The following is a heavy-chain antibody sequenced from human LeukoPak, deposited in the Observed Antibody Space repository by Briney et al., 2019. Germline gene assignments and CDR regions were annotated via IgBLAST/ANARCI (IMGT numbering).Heavy chain of an antibody. J-gene: IGHJ4*02. CDR1: GGSISSGDYY. Sequence: SETLSLTCTVSGGSISSGDYYWSWIRQPPGKGLEWIGYIYYSESTYYNASLKSRVTISVDTSKNQFSLKLSSVTAADAAVYYCARDTAMVRIDYWGQGTLVTVSS. CDR2: IYYSEST. V-gene: IGHV4-30-4*01. D-gene: IGHD5-18*01. CDR3: ARDTAMVRIDY.